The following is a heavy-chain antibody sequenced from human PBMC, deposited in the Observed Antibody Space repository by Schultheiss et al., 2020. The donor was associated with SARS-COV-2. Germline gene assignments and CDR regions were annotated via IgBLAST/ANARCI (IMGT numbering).Heavy chain of an antibody. CDR3: ARRGGSFQVFWGNYFDS. CDR1: GFTFGDYA. J-gene: IGHJ4*02. CDR2: SYHSGIT. Sequence: GSLRLSCTASGFTFGDYAMSWVRQAPGKGLEWVGESYHSGITHYNASLESRVTVSVDKSKNQFSLKMTSVTAADTAIYYCARRGGSFQVFWGNYFDSWGQGIPVTVSS. V-gene: IGHV4-34*01. D-gene: IGHD7-27*01.